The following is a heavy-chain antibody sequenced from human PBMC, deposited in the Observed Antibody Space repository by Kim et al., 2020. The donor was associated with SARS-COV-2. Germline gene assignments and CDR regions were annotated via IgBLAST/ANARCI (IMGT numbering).Heavy chain of an antibody. CDR3: ARRWGHSSFRDY. CDR2: VYYSGTT. J-gene: IGHJ4*02. Sequence: SETLSLTCTVSGGSISSGNYYWGWIRQPPGKGLEWIGNVYYSGTTNCNPSLKSRVTISVDTSKNQFSLGLTSVTATDTAVYYCARRWGHSSFRDYWGQGALVTVSS. CDR1: GGSISSGNYY. V-gene: IGHV4-39*01. D-gene: IGHD3-22*01.